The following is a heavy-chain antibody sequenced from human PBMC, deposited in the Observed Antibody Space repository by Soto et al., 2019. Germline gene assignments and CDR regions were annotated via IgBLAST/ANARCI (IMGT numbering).Heavy chain of an antibody. D-gene: IGHD1-1*01. Sequence: QVQLVESGGGVVQPGRSLRLSCAASGFTFSSYAMHWVRQAPGKGLEWVAVISYDGSNKYYADAVKGRFTISRDNSKNTLYLQMNSLRAEDTAVYYCARNWAAAYNCDYWCQGTLVTVSS. CDR2: ISYDGSNK. J-gene: IGHJ4*02. CDR3: ARNWAAAYNCDY. CDR1: GFTFSSYA. V-gene: IGHV3-30-3*01.